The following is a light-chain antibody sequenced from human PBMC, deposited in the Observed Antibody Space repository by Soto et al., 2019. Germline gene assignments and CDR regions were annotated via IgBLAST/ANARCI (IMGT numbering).Light chain of an antibody. CDR2: GAS. V-gene: IGKV3-20*01. J-gene: IGKJ4*01. CDR3: QQYASTPLT. Sequence: EIVLTQSPDTLSLSPGERVTLSCRASQSVGKSYLAWYQQKPGQAPRLLIYGASSRATGIPDRFSGYESGTEYTLTISRLGPEDFAVYYCQQYASTPLTFGGGTKVEIK. CDR1: QSVGKSY.